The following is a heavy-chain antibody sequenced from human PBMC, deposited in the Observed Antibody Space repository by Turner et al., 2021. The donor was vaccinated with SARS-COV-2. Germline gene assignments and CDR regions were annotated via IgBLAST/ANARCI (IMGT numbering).Heavy chain of an antibody. V-gene: IGHV4-59*01. Sequence: QVQLRDSGPGRVNPTDTLFLTCTVSAGSLGPYQWDWILQPPGKGLEWIGFIYYSGTTDYNPSLKCRVAMSVDTSKNQFSLKLTSVTAADTAVYYCARGGGSREFDFWGPGTLVTVSS. J-gene: IGHJ4*02. CDR1: AGSLGPYQ. CDR2: IYYSGTT. CDR3: ARGGGSREFDF.